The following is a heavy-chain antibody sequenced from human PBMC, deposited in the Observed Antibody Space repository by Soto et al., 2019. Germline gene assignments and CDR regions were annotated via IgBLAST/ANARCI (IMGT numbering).Heavy chain of an antibody. CDR1: GFTFSSYA. Sequence: EVQLLESGGGWVQPGGSLRLSCAASGFTFSSYAMTWVRQAPGKGLEWVSALSGSGVSTYYADYVEGRFTITRDISKDTLYLQMNSLRAEDTAVYYCAKGGASKDYYDTSGYYLYYYYAMDVWGQGTTVTVSS. CDR3: AKGGASKDYYDTSGYYLYYYYAMDV. CDR2: LSGSGVST. V-gene: IGHV3-23*01. D-gene: IGHD3-22*01. J-gene: IGHJ6*02.